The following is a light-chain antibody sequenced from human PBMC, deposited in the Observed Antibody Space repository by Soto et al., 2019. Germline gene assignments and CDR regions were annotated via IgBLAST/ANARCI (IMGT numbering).Light chain of an antibody. J-gene: IGKJ5*01. Sequence: EIVMKQSPATLSVSPGSRATLSCMASQSVSSNLAWYQQKPGQASRLLIYGASTRATGIPARFSGGGSGTEFTPTITSLQSEDFAVYYCQPYNDWLITVGQGTRLEIK. CDR2: GAS. CDR1: QSVSSN. CDR3: QPYNDWLIT. V-gene: IGKV3-15*01.